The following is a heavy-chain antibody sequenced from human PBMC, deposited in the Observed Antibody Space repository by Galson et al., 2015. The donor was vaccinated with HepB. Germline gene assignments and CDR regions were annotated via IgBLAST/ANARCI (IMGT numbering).Heavy chain of an antibody. CDR3: AKPHLVINHYFDY. J-gene: IGHJ4*02. CDR2: ISYDGSNK. V-gene: IGHV3-30*18. CDR1: GFTFSSYG. Sequence: SLRLSCAASGFTFSSYGMHWVRQAPGKGLEWVAVISYDGSNKYYADSVKGRFTISRDNSKNTLYLQMNSLRAEDTAVYYCAKPHLVINHYFDYWGQGTLVTVSS. D-gene: IGHD3-9*01.